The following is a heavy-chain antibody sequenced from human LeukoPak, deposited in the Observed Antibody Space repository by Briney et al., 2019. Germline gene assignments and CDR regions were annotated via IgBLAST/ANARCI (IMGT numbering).Heavy chain of an antibody. Sequence: SETLSLTCTVSGGSISSYYWSWIRQPPGKGLEWIGYIYYSGSTNYNPSLKSRVTISVDTSKNQFSLKLSSVTAADTAVYYCARGGGPGSDYGDYSLDYWGQGTLVTVSS. D-gene: IGHD4-17*01. V-gene: IGHV4-59*01. CDR3: ARGGGPGSDYGDYSLDY. J-gene: IGHJ4*02. CDR2: IYYSGST. CDR1: GGSISSYY.